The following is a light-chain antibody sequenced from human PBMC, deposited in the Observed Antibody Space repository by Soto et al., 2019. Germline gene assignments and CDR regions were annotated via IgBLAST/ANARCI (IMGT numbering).Light chain of an antibody. CDR2: DVT. CDR3: TSYTNSNTRI. CDR1: SSDIGLYNY. Sequence: QSALTQPASVSGSPGQSVTISCTGTSSDIGLYNYVSWYQQHPAKAPKLMVYDVTHRPSGVSNRFSGSKSGNTASLTISGLLVEDEADYYCTSYTNSNTRIFGGGTKLTVL. V-gene: IGLV2-14*01. J-gene: IGLJ2*01.